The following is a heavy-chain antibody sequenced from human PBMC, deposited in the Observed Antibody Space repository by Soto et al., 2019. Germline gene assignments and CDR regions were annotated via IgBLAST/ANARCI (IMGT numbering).Heavy chain of an antibody. Sequence: QVPLVQSGAEVKKPGSSVKVPCKASGGTFSSYAISWVRQAPGQGLEWMGGIIPIFGTANYAQKFQGRVTITADESTSTAYMELSSLRSEDTAVYYCARELQSGNYYDSSGYNDYWGQGTLVTVSS. CDR3: ARELQSGNYYDSSGYNDY. CDR1: GGTFSSYA. V-gene: IGHV1-69*01. D-gene: IGHD3-22*01. CDR2: IIPIFGTA. J-gene: IGHJ4*02.